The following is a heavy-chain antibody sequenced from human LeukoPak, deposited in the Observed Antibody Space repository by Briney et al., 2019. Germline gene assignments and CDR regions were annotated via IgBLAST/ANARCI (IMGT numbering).Heavy chain of an antibody. CDR3: ARVRATVINDGFDI. CDR2: MNSDGSSI. V-gene: IGHV3-74*01. CDR1: GFTFSSYW. Sequence: PGGSLRLSCAASGFTFSSYWMHWVRQVPGRGLVWVSRMNSDGSSITYADAVQGRFSISRDNAKNTLYLQMNSLRAEDTAVYYCARVRATVINDGFDIWGQGTMVTVSS. J-gene: IGHJ3*02. D-gene: IGHD3-10*01.